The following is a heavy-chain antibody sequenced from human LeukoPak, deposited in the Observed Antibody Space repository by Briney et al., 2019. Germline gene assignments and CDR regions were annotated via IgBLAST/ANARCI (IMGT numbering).Heavy chain of an antibody. Sequence: QAGRSLRLSCAASGFTFSSYGMHWVRQAPGKGLEWVAVISYDGSNKYYADSVKGRFTISRDNSKNTLYLQMNSLRAEDTAVYYCAKGNWFDRWGQGTLVTVSS. J-gene: IGHJ5*02. V-gene: IGHV3-30*18. CDR3: AKGNWFDR. CDR2: ISYDGSNK. CDR1: GFTFSSYG.